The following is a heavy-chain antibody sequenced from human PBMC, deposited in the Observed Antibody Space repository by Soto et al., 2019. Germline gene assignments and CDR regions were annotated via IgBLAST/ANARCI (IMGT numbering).Heavy chain of an antibody. CDR1: GFSLSTSGMC. D-gene: IGHD2-2*01. J-gene: IGHJ3*02. Sequence: SGPTLVNPTPTLTLTCTFSGFSLSTSGMCVSWIRQPPGKALEWLARIDWDDDKYYSTSLKTRLTISKDTSKNQVVLTMTNMDPVDTATYYFARIRVGVVVPAAIDAFDIWGQGTMVTVSS. CDR3: ARIRVGVVVPAAIDAFDI. V-gene: IGHV2-70*11. CDR2: IDWDDDK.